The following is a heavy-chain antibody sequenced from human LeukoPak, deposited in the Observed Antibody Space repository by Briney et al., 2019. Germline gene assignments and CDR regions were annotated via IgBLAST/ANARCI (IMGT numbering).Heavy chain of an antibody. CDR1: GFTFSSYA. D-gene: IGHD6-19*01. CDR2: ISGSGGST. Sequence: PGGSLRLSCAASGFTFSSYAMSWVRQAPGKGLEWVSAISGSGGSTYYADSVKGRFTISRDNSKNTRYLQMNSLRAEDTAVYYCANLIAVAGTENAFDIWGQGTMVTVSS. CDR3: ANLIAVAGTENAFDI. V-gene: IGHV3-23*01. J-gene: IGHJ3*02.